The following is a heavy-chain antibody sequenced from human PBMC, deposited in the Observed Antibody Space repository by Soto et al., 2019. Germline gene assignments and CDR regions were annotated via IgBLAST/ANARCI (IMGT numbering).Heavy chain of an antibody. V-gene: IGHV3-23*01. CDR2: ISGSGGST. J-gene: IGHJ6*02. CDR3: AKDQVVPAATPYYYYYYGMDV. D-gene: IGHD2-2*01. Sequence: GGSLRLSCAASGFTFSSYAMSWVRQAPGKGLEWVSAISGSGGSTYYADSVKGRFTISRDNSKNTLYLQMNSLRAEDTAVYYCAKDQVVPAATPYYYYYYGMDVWGQGTTVTVSS. CDR1: GFTFSSYA.